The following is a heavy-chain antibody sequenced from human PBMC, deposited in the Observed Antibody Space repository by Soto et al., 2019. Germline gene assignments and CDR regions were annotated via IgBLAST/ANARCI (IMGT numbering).Heavy chain of an antibody. Sequence: ASVKVSCKASGGTFSSYAISWVREAPGQGLEWMGGIIPIFGTANYAQKFQGRVTITADESTSTAYMELSSLRSEDTAVYYCARGDGDSAEYDYWGQGTLVTVSS. D-gene: IGHD4-17*01. CDR2: IIPIFGTA. J-gene: IGHJ4*02. CDR3: ARGDGDSAEYDY. V-gene: IGHV1-69*13. CDR1: GGTFSSYA.